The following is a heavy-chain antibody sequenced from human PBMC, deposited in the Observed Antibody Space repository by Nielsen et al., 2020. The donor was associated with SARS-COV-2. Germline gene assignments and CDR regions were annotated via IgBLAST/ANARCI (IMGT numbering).Heavy chain of an antibody. CDR3: AKGGDCSGATCYMAAFGL. CDR2: MNPNSGNT. J-gene: IGHJ3*01. Sequence: ASVKVSCKASGYTFTSYDINWVRQATGQGLEWMGWMNPNSGNTGYAQKFQGRVTMTRNTSISTAYMELSSLRSEDTAVYYCAKGGDCSGATCYMAAFGLWGQGTVVTVSS. CDR1: GYTFTSYD. D-gene: IGHD2-2*02. V-gene: IGHV1-8*01.